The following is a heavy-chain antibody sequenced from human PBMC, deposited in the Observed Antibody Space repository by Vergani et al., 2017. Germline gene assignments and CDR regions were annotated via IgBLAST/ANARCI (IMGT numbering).Heavy chain of an antibody. CDR1: GFSFRNAW. J-gene: IGHJ3*02. CDR3: AKIRVVARWSFDI. Sequence: EVQLVESGGGIVKPGGSLRLSCVASGFSFRNAWMNWVRRTPGKGPEWVSCISSGGDYTYYSDSVKGRFSVSRDNSKNTLYLQINSLRAEDTAVYFCAKIRVVARWSFDIWGRGTMVTVSS. D-gene: IGHD3-22*01. V-gene: IGHV3-23*04. CDR2: ISSGGDYT.